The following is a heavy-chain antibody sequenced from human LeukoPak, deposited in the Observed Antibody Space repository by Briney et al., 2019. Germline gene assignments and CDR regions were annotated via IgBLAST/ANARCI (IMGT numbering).Heavy chain of an antibody. Sequence: GGALRLSCAASGFTFRSYAMSWVRQAPGKGVEWVSAISGSGGSTYYADSVQRRFTISRDNSKNTLYLQMNSLRAEDTAVYYCAKRKVAGTFDYWGQGTLVTVSS. CDR1: GFTFRSYA. D-gene: IGHD6-19*01. CDR3: AKRKVAGTFDY. J-gene: IGHJ4*02. V-gene: IGHV3-23*01. CDR2: ISGSGGST.